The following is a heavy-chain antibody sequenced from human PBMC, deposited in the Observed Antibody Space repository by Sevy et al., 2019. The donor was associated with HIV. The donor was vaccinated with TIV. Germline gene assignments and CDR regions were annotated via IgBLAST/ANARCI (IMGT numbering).Heavy chain of an antibody. V-gene: IGHV3-30-3*01. D-gene: IGHD5-18*01. J-gene: IGHJ3*02. CDR2: ISYDGSNK. CDR3: ARDLQLWLKSTAFDI. CDR1: GFTFSSYA. Sequence: GGSLRLSCAASGFTFSSYAMHWVRQAPGKGLKWVAVISYDGSNKYYADSVKGRFTISRDNSKNTLYLQMNSLRAEDTAVYYCARDLQLWLKSTAFDIWGQRTMVTVSS.